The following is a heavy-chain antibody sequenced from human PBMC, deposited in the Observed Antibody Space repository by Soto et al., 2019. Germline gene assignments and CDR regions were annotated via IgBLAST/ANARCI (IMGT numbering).Heavy chain of an antibody. V-gene: IGHV1-18*01. Sequence: QVQLVQSGAEVKNPGASVKVSCKTSGYTFTKYGVGWVRQAPGQGHEWMGWISGSSGNANYAEKVQGRITLTTDTSTSTAYIELRSLRSDDTAVYYCAREMAGLGGEYDYWGQGTLVTVSS. CDR3: AREMAGLGGEYDY. CDR1: GYTFTKYG. D-gene: IGHD3-16*01. CDR2: ISGSSGNA. J-gene: IGHJ4*02.